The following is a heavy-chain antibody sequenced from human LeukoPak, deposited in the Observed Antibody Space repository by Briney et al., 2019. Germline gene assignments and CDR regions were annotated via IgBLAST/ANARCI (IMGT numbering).Heavy chain of an antibody. CDR2: IGWDDDK. V-gene: IGHV2-70*11. CDR3: ARAIIAAADPYYYYYMDV. J-gene: IGHJ6*03. CDR1: GFSLSTSGMC. D-gene: IGHD6-13*01. Sequence: SGPALVKPTQTLTLTCTFSGFSLSTSGMCVSWIRQPPGKALEWLSRIGWDDDKYYSTSLKTRLTISKDTSKTQVVLTMTNMDPVDTATYYCARAIIAAADPYYYYYMDVWGKGTTVTISS.